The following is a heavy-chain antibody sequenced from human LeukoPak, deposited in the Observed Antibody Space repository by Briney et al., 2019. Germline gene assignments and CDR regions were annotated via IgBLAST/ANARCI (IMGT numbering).Heavy chain of an antibody. CDR1: GYTFTSYD. D-gene: IGHD5-12*01. J-gene: IGHJ4*02. Sequence: GSSVKVSCKSSGYTFTSYDINWLRQATGQGLEWMGWMNPNSGNTGYAQKFQGRVAMTRHTSISTAYMELSSLRSEETAVYYCARGGGGEMNGYDPFDYWGQGTLVTVSS. CDR2: MNPNSGNT. V-gene: IGHV1-8*01. CDR3: ARGGGGEMNGYDPFDY.